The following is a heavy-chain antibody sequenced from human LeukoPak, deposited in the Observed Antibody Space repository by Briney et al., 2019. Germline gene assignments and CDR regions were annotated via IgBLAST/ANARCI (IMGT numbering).Heavy chain of an antibody. J-gene: IGHJ4*02. Sequence: SGPTLVKPTQTLTLTCTFSGFSLSTSGVAVGWIRQPPGKALEWLALIYWDDDKRYSPSLKTRLTISKDTSKNQVVLTMSNMDPVDTATYYCAHTRDGYSYGYWGQGTLVTVSS. V-gene: IGHV2-5*02. CDR2: IYWDDDK. CDR3: AHTRDGYSYGY. CDR1: GFSLSTSGVA. D-gene: IGHD5-24*01.